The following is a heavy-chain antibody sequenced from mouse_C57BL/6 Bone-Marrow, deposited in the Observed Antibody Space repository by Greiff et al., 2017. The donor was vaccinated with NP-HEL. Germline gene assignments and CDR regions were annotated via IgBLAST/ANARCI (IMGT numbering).Heavy chain of an antibody. D-gene: IGHD1-1*01. CDR2: IYPGDGDT. J-gene: IGHJ2*01. CDR3: ARGILRY. CDR1: GYAFSSSW. Sequence: QVQLRQSGPELVKPGASVKISCKASGYAFSSSWMNWVKQRPGKGLEWIGRIYPGDGDTNYNGKFKGKATLTADKSSSTAYMQLSSLTSEDSAVYFCARGILRYWGQGTTLTVSS. V-gene: IGHV1-82*01.